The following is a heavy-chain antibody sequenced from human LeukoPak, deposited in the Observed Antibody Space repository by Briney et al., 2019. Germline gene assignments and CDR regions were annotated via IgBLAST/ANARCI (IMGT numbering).Heavy chain of an antibody. D-gene: IGHD3-3*01. CDR2: IKQDGSEK. CDR3: ARGPDYDFWSGYYNYYYMDV. Sequence: PGGSLRLSCAASGFTFSSYWMSWVRQAPGKGLDWVANIKQDGSEKYYVDSVKGRFTISRDNAKNSLYLQMNSLRAEDTAVYYCARGPDYDFWSGYYNYYYMDVWGKGTTVTVSS. CDR1: GFTFSSYW. V-gene: IGHV3-7*01. J-gene: IGHJ6*03.